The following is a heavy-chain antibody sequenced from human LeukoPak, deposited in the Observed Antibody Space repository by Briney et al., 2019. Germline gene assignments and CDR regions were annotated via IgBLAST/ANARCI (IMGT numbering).Heavy chain of an antibody. CDR1: GYTFTDYF. D-gene: IGHD6-19*01. J-gene: IGHJ4*02. Sequence: ASVKVSCKASGYTFTDYFIHWVRQAPGQGLEWMGWINPNNGGTIYAQNFQGRVTMTRDTSISTAFMDLSRLRSDDTAVYYCARTAVAGNSPSDFWGQGTLVTVSS. CDR3: ARTAVAGNSPSDF. CDR2: INPNNGGT. V-gene: IGHV1-2*02.